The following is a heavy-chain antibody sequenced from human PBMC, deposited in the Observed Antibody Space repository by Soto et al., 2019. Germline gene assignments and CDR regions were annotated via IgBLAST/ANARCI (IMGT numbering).Heavy chain of an antibody. D-gene: IGHD1-26*01. CDR1: GGPISSYY. J-gene: IGHJ4*02. CDR3: ARRYGGNFDY. V-gene: IGHV4-59*01. Sequence: SETLSLTCTVSGGPISSYYWSWIRQPPGKGLEWIGYIYYSGSTNYNPSLKSRVSISVDTSKNQFSLKLSSVTAADTAVYYCARRYGGNFDYWGQGTLVTVSS. CDR2: IYYSGST.